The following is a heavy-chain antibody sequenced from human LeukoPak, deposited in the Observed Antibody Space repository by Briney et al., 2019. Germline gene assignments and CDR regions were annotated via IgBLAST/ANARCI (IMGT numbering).Heavy chain of an antibody. J-gene: IGHJ4*02. CDR3: ARGKGTHYFDY. CDR2: ISYDGSNK. D-gene: IGHD1-1*01. V-gene: IGHV3-30*04. Sequence: GRSLRLSCAASGFTFSSYAMHWVRQAPGKGLEWVAVISYDGSNKYYADSVKGRFTISRDNSKNTLYLQMNSLRAEDTAVYYCARGKGTHYFDYWGQGTLVTVSS. CDR1: GFTFSSYA.